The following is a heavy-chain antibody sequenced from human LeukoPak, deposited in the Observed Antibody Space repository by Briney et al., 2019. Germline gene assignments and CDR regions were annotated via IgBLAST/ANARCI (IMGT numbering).Heavy chain of an antibody. CDR3: ARVEEGAFDI. J-gene: IGHJ3*02. Sequence: GGSLRLSCAASGFTFSSYAMHWVRQAPGKGLEWVAVISYDGSNKYYADSVKGRFTISRDNSKNTPYLQMNSLRAEDTAVYYCARVEEGAFDIWGQGTMVTVSS. CDR1: GFTFSSYA. V-gene: IGHV3-30-3*01. CDR2: ISYDGSNK.